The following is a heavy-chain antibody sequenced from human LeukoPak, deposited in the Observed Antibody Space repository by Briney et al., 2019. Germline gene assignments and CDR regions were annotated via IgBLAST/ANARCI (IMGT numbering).Heavy chain of an antibody. J-gene: IGHJ4*02. D-gene: IGHD4-17*01. V-gene: IGHV1-18*01. CDR3: ARDSYGDPPASCH. Sequence: ASVKLSCTASGYTFTSYGISWVRQAPGQGLEWMGWISAYNGNTNYAQKLQGRVTMTTDTSTSTAYMELRSLRSDDTAVYYCARDSYGDPPASCHWGQGTLVTVSS. CDR2: ISAYNGNT. CDR1: GYTFTSYG.